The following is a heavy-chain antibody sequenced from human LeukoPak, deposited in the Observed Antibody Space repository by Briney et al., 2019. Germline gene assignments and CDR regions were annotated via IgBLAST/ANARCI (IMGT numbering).Heavy chain of an antibody. CDR2: LSGSAGRI. J-gene: IGHJ6*02. CDR1: GFTFSSYA. Sequence: AGGSLRLSCAASGFTFSSYAMSWVRQAPGKGLEWVSGLSGSAGRIYYADSVKGRFTISRDNSKNTLYLEMNSLRAEDTAVYFCAKGGAAIPGWGQGTTVTVSS. CDR3: AKGGAAIPG. D-gene: IGHD5-18*01. V-gene: IGHV3-23*01.